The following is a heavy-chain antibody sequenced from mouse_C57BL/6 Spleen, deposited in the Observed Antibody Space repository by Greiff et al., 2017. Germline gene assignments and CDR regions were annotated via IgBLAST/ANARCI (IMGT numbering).Heavy chain of an antibody. CDR3: ARGITTVVADAMDY. D-gene: IGHD1-1*01. V-gene: IGHV1-80*01. CDR2: IYPGDGDT. J-gene: IGHJ4*01. CDR1: GYAFSSYW. Sequence: VQLQQSGAELVKPGASVKISCKASGYAFSSYWMNWVRQRPGKGLEWIGQIYPGDGDTNYNGKFKGKDTLTADKSSSTAYMQLSSLTSEDSAVYFCARGITTVVADAMDYWGQGTSVTVSS.